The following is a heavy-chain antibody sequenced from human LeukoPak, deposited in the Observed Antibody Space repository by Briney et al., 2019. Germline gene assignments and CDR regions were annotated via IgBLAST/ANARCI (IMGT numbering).Heavy chain of an antibody. CDR3: ARDGIAAAGISGAYYMDV. V-gene: IGHV1-2*02. J-gene: IGHJ6*03. Sequence: ASVKVSCKASGYTFTGYYMHWVRQAPGQGLEWMGWINPDSGGTNYAQRFQGRVTMTRDTSISTAYMELSRLRSDDTAVYYCARDGIAAAGISGAYYMDVWGKGTTVTISS. CDR2: INPDSGGT. D-gene: IGHD6-13*01. CDR1: GYTFTGYY.